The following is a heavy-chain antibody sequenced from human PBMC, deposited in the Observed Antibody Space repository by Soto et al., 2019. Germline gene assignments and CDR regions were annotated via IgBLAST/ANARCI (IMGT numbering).Heavy chain of an antibody. D-gene: IGHD6-19*01. CDR2: TRQDGGQE. V-gene: IGHV3-7*03. J-gene: IGHJ4*02. CDR1: GFTFSSYW. Sequence: GGSLRLSCAASGFTFSSYWMSWVRQAPGKGLEWVAHTRQDGGQEYYVDSVKGRFTISRDNAKNSLYLQMNSLRVEDTAVYYCARYPNPTVAGLPFDLWGQGTLVTVSS. CDR3: ARYPNPTVAGLPFDL.